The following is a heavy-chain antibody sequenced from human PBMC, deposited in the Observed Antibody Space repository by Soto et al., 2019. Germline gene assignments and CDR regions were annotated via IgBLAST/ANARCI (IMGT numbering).Heavy chain of an antibody. CDR1: GGTFSSYA. D-gene: IGHD1-1*01. V-gene: IGHV1-69*12. CDR3: AGVRGGDWNEFYYYYGMDV. Sequence: QVQLVQSGAEVKKPGSSVKVSCKASGGTFSSYAISWVRQAPGQGLEWIGGIIPIFGTANYAQKFQCRVTNTEGESTSTAYMELSSLGSEDTAVYYCAGVRGGDWNEFYYYYGMDVWGDGTTVTVSS. J-gene: IGHJ6*04. CDR2: IIPIFGTA.